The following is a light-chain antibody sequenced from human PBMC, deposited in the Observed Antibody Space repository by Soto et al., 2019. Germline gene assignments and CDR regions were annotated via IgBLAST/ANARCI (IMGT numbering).Light chain of an antibody. CDR2: DLN. CDR3: CSYADTYTFVV. V-gene: IGLV2-11*01. CDR1: SSDVSAYDY. Sequence: QSALTQPRSVSGSPGQSVTISCTGTSSDVSAYDYVSWYQHHPGRPPKLIIYDLNKRPSGVPDRFSGSKSGNTASLTISGLQAEDVAAYYCCSYADTYTFVVFGGGTQLTVL. J-gene: IGLJ2*01.